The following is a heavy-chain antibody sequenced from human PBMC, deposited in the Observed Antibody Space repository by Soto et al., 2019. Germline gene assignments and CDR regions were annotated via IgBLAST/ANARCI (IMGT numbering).Heavy chain of an antibody. J-gene: IGHJ6*02. Sequence: AGSLRLSCAASGFTFSSYGMHWVRQAPGKGLEWVAVISYDGSNKYYADSVKGRFTISRDNSKNTLYLQMNSLRAEDTAVYYCAKDRPNSSSWSSLYYYYYGMDVWGQGTTVTVS. CDR1: GFTFSSYG. V-gene: IGHV3-30*18. CDR2: ISYDGSNK. CDR3: AKDRPNSSSWSSLYYYYYGMDV. D-gene: IGHD6-13*01.